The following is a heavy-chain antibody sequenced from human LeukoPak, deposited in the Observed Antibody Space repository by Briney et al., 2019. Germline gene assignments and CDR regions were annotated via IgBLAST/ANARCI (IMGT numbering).Heavy chain of an antibody. CDR1: GFTFGDYV. CDR3: TRDPDYDSSGYRDY. D-gene: IGHD3-22*01. Sequence: GGSLRFSCTASGFTFGDYVMSWVRQAPGKGLEWVGFIRSKAYGGTTEYAASVKGRFTISRDDSKSIAYLQMNSLKTEDTAVYYCTRDPDYDSSGYRDYWGQGTLVTVSS. V-gene: IGHV3-49*04. J-gene: IGHJ4*02. CDR2: IRSKAYGGTT.